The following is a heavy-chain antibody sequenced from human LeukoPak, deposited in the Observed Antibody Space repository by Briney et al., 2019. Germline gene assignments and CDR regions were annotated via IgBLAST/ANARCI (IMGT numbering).Heavy chain of an antibody. D-gene: IGHD2-15*01. CDR3: ASDSPYCGMDV. CDR2: ISIDGSTT. CDR1: GFTFSSYW. J-gene: IGHJ6*02. V-gene: IGHV3-74*01. Sequence: GGSLRLSCVGSGFTFSSYWMHWVRQGPGKGLEWVSRISIDGSTTTYADSVKGRFTISRDNAKNTAYLQMNSLRAEDTAVYHCASDSPYCGMDVWGQGTTVTVSS.